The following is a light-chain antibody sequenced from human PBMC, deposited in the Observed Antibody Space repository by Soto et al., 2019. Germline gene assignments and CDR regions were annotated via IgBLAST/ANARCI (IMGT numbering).Light chain of an antibody. J-gene: IGKJ3*01. CDR3: QQRYSTPFT. CDR2: AAS. CDR1: QSISSY. Sequence: DIQMTQSPSSLSASVGDRVTITCRASQSISSYLNWYQQKPGKAPSLLIYAASSWQSGVPSRFSGGGSGTEFTLTISSLQPEDFATYYCQQRYSTPFTFGPGTKVDIK. V-gene: IGKV1-39*01.